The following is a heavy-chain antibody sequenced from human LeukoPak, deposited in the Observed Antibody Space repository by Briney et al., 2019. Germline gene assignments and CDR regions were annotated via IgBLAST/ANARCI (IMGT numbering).Heavy chain of an antibody. V-gene: IGHV4-34*01. CDR1: GFTFSSYA. D-gene: IGHD3-3*01. J-gene: IGHJ4*02. CDR3: ARGLSRGTDFWSGYYTGFSSGPPRN. CDR2: INHSGST. Sequence: PGGSLRLSCAASGFTFSSYAMHWVRQAPGKGLEWIGEINHSGSTNYNPSLKSRVTISVDTSKNQFSLKLSSVTAADTAVYYCARGLSRGTDFWSGYYTGFSSGPPRNWGQGTLVTVSS.